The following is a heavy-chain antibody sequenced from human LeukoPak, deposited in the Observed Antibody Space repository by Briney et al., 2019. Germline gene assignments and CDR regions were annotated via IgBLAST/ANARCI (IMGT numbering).Heavy chain of an antibody. V-gene: IGHV3-43D*04. CDR3: AKGIGITMVRGVIINGMDV. D-gene: IGHD3-10*01. CDR2: ISWDGGST. J-gene: IGHJ6*04. Sequence: PGGSLRLSCAASGFTFDDYAMHWVRHAPGKGLEWVSLISWDGGSTYYADSVKGRFTISRDNSKNSLYLQMNSLRAEDTALYYCAKGIGITMVRGVIINGMDVWGKGTTVTVSS. CDR1: GFTFDDYA.